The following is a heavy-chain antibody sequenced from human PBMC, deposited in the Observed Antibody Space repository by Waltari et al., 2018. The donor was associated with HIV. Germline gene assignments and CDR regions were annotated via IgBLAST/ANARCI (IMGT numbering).Heavy chain of an antibody. CDR3: AADLYGVYFDY. CDR1: GFSFGGLW. V-gene: IGHV3-7*01. Sequence: EVQLVASGGGLVQPGRSLSPSCPGSGFSFGGLWMTWVRQTPGKGLDWVANIKGDGSEKYYVDSVKGRFTISRDNAKNLLYLEMNSLRVEDTAVYYCAADLYGVYFDYWGQGTLVTVSS. D-gene: IGHD3-16*01. CDR2: IKGDGSEK. J-gene: IGHJ4*02.